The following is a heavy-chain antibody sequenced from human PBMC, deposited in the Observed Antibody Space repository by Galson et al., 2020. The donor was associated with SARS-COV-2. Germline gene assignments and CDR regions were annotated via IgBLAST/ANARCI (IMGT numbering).Heavy chain of an antibody. V-gene: IGHV3-7*05. CDR2: IKQDGSEK. Sequence: GESLKISCAASGFTFSSYWMSWVRQAPGKGLEWVANIKQDGSEKYYVDSVKGRFTISRDNAKNSLYLQMNSLRAEDTAVYYCARDAASSSNYYYYDGMDVWGQGTTVTVSS. CDR3: ARDAASSSNYYYYDGMDV. J-gene: IGHJ6*02. D-gene: IGHD6-13*01. CDR1: GFTFSSYW.